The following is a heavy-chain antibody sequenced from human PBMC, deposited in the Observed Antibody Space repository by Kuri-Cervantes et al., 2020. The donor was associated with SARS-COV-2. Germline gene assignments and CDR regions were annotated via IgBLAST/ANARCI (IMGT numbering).Heavy chain of an antibody. CDR3: ARADSSSSRYFDY. J-gene: IGHJ4*02. D-gene: IGHD6-6*01. CDR2: ISSSSSTI. CDR1: GFTFSSYS. Sequence: GGSLRLSCAASGFTFSSYSMNGVRQAPGKGREWVSYISSSSSTIYYADSLKGRFTITRENAKNSLYLQMNSLRDADTAVYYCARADSSSSRYFDYWGQGTLVTVSS. V-gene: IGHV3-48*02.